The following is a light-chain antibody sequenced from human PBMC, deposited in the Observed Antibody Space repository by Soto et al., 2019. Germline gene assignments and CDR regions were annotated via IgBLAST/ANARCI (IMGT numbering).Light chain of an antibody. J-gene: IGKJ2*01. V-gene: IGKV1-5*01. CDR1: QSISVY. CDR3: QQDATSSPP. CDR2: GGS. Sequence: DIQMTQSPSTLSASVGDRVTITCRASQSISVYLAWYQQRPREAPKLLIYGGSSLERGVPSRFSDSGSGTEFTLTIRSLQPTDFASYYCQQDATSSPPFGQGTQLEI.